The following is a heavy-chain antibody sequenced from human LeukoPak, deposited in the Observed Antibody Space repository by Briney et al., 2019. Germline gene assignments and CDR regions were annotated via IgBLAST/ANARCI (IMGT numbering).Heavy chain of an antibody. CDR1: GGSFSGYY. V-gene: IGHV4-34*01. CDR2: INHSGST. J-gene: IGHJ5*02. CDR3: ARGIIVGATWGENYNCFDP. D-gene: IGHD1-26*01. Sequence: SETLSLTCAVYGGSFSGYYWSWIRQPPGKGLEWIGEINHSGSTNYNPSLTSRVTISVDTSKNQFSLKLSSVTAADTAVYYCARGIIVGATWGENYNCFDPWGQGTLVTVSS.